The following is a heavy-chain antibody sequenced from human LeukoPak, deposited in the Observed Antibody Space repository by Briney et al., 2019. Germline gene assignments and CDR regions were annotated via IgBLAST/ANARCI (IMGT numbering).Heavy chain of an antibody. Sequence: PAGAPRLSSAAAGVTLTSYAMTWVRQAPREGLQWVSTISGSGGSTYYADSVKGRFTISRDNSKNTLYLQMNSLRAEDTAVYYCAKLEYSSSSVIYYYYYGMDVWGQGTTVTVSS. D-gene: IGHD6-6*01. V-gene: IGHV3-23*01. J-gene: IGHJ6*02. CDR3: AKLEYSSSSVIYYYYYGMDV. CDR1: GVTLTSYA. CDR2: ISGSGGST.